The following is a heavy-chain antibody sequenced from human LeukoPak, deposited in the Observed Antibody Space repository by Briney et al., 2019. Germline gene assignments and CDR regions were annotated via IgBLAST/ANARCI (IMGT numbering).Heavy chain of an antibody. CDR3: ARTYYDYVWGTGYFDH. D-gene: IGHD3-16*01. CDR2: IYHSGST. Sequence: SETLSLTCTVSGGSISSYYWSWIRQPPGKGLEWIGYIYHSGSTNNNPSLKSRVTISVDTSKNQFSLKLSSVTAADTAVYYCARTYYDYVWGTGYFDHWGQGTLVTVSS. V-gene: IGHV4-59*08. CDR1: GGSISSYY. J-gene: IGHJ4*02.